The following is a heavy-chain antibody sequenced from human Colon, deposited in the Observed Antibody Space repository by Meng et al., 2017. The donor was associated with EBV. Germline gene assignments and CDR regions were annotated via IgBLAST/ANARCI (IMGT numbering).Heavy chain of an antibody. CDR1: GFTFSSFG. Sequence: QVELVESGGGVVQPGRSLRRSCAASGFTFSSFGMHWVRQAPGKGLEWVALIWYDGTNKYYADSVKGRFTISRDNSKNTLYMQMNSLRAEDTGVYFCARCDGYSAPFDLWGRGTLVTVSS. J-gene: IGHJ2*01. V-gene: IGHV3-33*01. CDR2: IWYDGTNK. D-gene: IGHD5-12*01. CDR3: ARCDGYSAPFDL.